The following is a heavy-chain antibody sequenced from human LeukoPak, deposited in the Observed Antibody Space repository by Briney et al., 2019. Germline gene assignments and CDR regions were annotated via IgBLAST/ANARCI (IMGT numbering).Heavy chain of an antibody. CDR2: ISYSGTT. CDR3: ARGSVSYYDRGAFDI. V-gene: IGHV4-59*01. D-gene: IGHD1-26*01. J-gene: IGHJ3*02. Sequence: SETLSLTCNVSGGSINSYYWSWIRQSPGRGLEWIGYISYSGTTNYKPSLKSRVTMSVDTSKNQFSLKLTSVTAADTALYFCARGSVSYYDRGAFDIWGQGTRVTMSS. CDR1: GGSINSYY.